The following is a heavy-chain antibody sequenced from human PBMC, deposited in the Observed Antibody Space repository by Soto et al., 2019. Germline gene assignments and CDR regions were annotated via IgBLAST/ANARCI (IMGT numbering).Heavy chain of an antibody. CDR2: ITFSGNTV. CDR3: ARDRSDFGVVAHRVSRWFDP. Sequence: PGGSLRLSCAASGFTFSDSYMSWIRQAPGKGLEWISYITFSGNTVYYADSLKGRFTISRDNAKNSLYLQMNRLRAEDTAVYYCARDRSDFGVVAHRVSRWFDPWGQGTLVTVSS. V-gene: IGHV3-11*01. CDR1: GFTFSDSY. J-gene: IGHJ5*02. D-gene: IGHD3-3*01.